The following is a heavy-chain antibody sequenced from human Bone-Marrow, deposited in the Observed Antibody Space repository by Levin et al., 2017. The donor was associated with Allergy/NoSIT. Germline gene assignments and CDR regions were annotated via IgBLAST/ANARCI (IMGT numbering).Heavy chain of an antibody. CDR2: IYYSGST. V-gene: IGHV4-59*01. CDR1: GGSISSYY. J-gene: IGHJ6*02. D-gene: IGHD2-2*01. CDR3: ARGIVVVPAATTYYYYGMDV. Sequence: SETLSLTCTVSGGSISSYYWSWIRQPPGKGLEWIGYIYYSGSTNYNPSLKSRVTISVDTSKNQFSLKLSSVTAADTAVYYCARGIVVVPAATTYYYYGMDVWGQGTTVTVSS.